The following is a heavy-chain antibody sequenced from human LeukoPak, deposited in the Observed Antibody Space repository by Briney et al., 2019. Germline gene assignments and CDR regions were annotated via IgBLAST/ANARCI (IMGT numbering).Heavy chain of an antibody. CDR3: ARVGQLWYHGYYFDY. CDR2: IYYSGST. J-gene: IGHJ4*02. V-gene: IGHV4-59*02. CDR1: GGSVSSYY. D-gene: IGHD5-18*01. Sequence: PSETLSLTCTVSGGSVSSYYWSWIRQPPGKGLEWIGYIYYSGSTNYNPSLKSRVTISVDTSKNQFSLKLSSVTAADTAVYYCARVGQLWYHGYYFDYWGQGTLVTVSS.